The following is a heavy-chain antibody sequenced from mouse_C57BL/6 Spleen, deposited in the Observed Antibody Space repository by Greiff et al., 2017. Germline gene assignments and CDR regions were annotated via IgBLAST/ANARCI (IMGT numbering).Heavy chain of an antibody. J-gene: IGHJ1*03. D-gene: IGHD1-1*02. Sequence: VQLQQSGAELVRPGTSVKMSCKASGYTFTNYWIGWVKQRPGHGLEWIGDIYPGGGYTNYNEKFKGKATLTADKSSITAYMQFSSLTSEDSAIFDGSGRGNGGSCGYFDVWGTGTTVTVSA. CDR1: GYTFTNYW. CDR2: IYPGGGYT. CDR3: SGRGNGGSCGYFDV. V-gene: IGHV1-63*01.